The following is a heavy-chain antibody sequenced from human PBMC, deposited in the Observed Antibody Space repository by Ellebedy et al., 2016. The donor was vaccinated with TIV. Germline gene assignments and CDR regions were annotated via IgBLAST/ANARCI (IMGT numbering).Heavy chain of an antibody. V-gene: IGHV4-39*01. CDR1: GGSISSSSYY. J-gene: IGHJ5*02. CDR3: AGPYCSSTSCREVAGDWFNP. Sequence: SETLSLTXTVSGGSISSSSYYWGWIRQPPGKGLEWIGSIYYSGSTYYNPSLKSRVTISVDTSKNQFSLKLSSVTAADTAVYYCAGPYCSSTSCREVAGDWFNPWGQGTLVTVSS. D-gene: IGHD2-2*01. CDR2: IYYSGST.